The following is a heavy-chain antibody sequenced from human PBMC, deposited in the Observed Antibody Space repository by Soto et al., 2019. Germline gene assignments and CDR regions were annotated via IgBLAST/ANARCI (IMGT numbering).Heavy chain of an antibody. CDR3: AKWLGYYYGSTFGAAVDL. Sequence: EVQLLESGGDLVQPGGSLRLSCAASGFTFNSYAMTCVRQAPGKVLEWVSTISGSGGSTYYKDSVKGRFTITRDISKRTLYLDMNSLRAEDTAVYYCAKWLGYYYGSTFGAAVDLWGQGTMCTVSS. CDR1: GFTFNSYA. V-gene: IGHV3-23*01. J-gene: IGHJ3*01. CDR2: ISGSGGST. D-gene: IGHD3-10*01.